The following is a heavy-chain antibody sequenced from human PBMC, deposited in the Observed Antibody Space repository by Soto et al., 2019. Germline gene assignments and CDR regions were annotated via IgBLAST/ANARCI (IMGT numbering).Heavy chain of an antibody. CDR2: IIPIFGTA. J-gene: IGHJ3*02. CDR3: ASYYYDSSGYYGDAFDI. Sequence: QVQLVQSGAEVKKPGSSVKVSCKASGGTFSSYAISWVRQAPGQGLEWMGGIIPIFGTANYAQKFQGRVTITADESMSTAYMELSSLRSEDTAVYYCASYYYDSSGYYGDAFDIWGQGTMVTVSS. D-gene: IGHD3-22*01. CDR1: GGTFSSYA. V-gene: IGHV1-69*01.